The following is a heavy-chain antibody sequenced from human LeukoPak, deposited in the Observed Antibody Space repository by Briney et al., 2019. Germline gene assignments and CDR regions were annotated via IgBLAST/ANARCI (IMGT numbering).Heavy chain of an antibody. Sequence: ETLSLTCTVSGGSISSYYWSWIRQPPGKGLEWVANIKGDGSAQYYVDSVKGRFTISRDNAKNSLNLQMNSLRAEDTAVYYCATSSDAPGNHWGQGTLVTVSS. V-gene: IGHV3-7*01. CDR2: IKGDGSAQ. CDR1: GGSISSYY. CDR3: ATSSDAPGNH. J-gene: IGHJ5*02. D-gene: IGHD2-2*01.